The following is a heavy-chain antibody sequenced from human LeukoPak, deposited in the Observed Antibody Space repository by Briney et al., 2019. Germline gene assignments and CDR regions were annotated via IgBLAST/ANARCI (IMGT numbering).Heavy chain of an antibody. CDR2: INWNGGST. CDR1: GFTFDDYG. Sequence: GGSLRLSCAASGFTFDDYGMSWVRQAPGKGLEWVSGINWNGGSTGYADSVKGRFTISRDNAKNSLYLQMNSLRAEDTALYYCARVLHKTITIFGVGPTADAFDIWGQGTMVTVSS. D-gene: IGHD3-3*01. J-gene: IGHJ3*02. V-gene: IGHV3-20*04. CDR3: ARVLHKTITIFGVGPTADAFDI.